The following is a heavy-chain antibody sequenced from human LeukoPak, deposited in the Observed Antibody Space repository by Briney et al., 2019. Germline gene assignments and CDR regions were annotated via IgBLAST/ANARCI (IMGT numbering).Heavy chain of an antibody. D-gene: IGHD5-18*01. Sequence: GRSLRLSCAASGFTFDDYAMHWVRQAPGKGLEWVSGISWNSGSMGYADSVKGRFTISRDNAKNSLYLQMNSLRAEDTALYYCAKAEYSYGPYYYYGMDVWGQGTTVTVSS. CDR1: GFTFDDYA. J-gene: IGHJ6*02. CDR3: AKAEYSYGPYYYYGMDV. CDR2: ISWNSGSM. V-gene: IGHV3-9*01.